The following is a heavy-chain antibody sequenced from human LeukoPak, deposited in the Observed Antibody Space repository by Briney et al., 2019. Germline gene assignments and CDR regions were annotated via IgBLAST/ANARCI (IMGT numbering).Heavy chain of an antibody. D-gene: IGHD3-22*01. Sequence: SVKVSCKASGTTFSGYALTWVRQAPGQGLEWLGRIIPMMGTASYSDKYKGRISISADESTSTAHMELSNLRLEDTAVFYCASRGSSSYYSIDHWGQGTLITVSS. CDR1: GTTFSGYA. J-gene: IGHJ4*02. CDR2: IIPMMGTA. CDR3: ASRGSSSYYSIDH. V-gene: IGHV1-69*11.